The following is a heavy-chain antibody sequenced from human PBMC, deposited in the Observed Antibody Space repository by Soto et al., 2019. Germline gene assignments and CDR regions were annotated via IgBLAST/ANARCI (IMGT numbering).Heavy chain of an antibody. CDR2: ISISGSSI. Sequence: GGSLRLSCAAFGFTFSNFAMTWVRQAPGKGLEWVSTISISGSSIYYADSVKGRFTISRDNSKTTLYLQMNSLRAEDTAVYYCAKVYYYYDSSGYYGGDDYFDYSGQGTLVSVSS. D-gene: IGHD3-22*01. CDR3: AKVYYYYDSSGYYGGDDYFDY. CDR1: GFTFSNFA. V-gene: IGHV3-23*01. J-gene: IGHJ4*02.